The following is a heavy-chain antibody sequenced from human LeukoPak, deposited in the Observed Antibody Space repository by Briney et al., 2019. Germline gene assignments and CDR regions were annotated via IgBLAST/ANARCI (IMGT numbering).Heavy chain of an antibody. V-gene: IGHV3-74*01. CDR2: VNSDGSST. J-gene: IGHJ4*02. D-gene: IGHD3-3*01. CDR1: GFTFSSYW. CDR3: ARGSDNYDFWSGYYPFDY. Sequence: GGSLRLSCAASGFTFSSYWMHWVRQAPGKGLVWVSRVNSDGSSTTYADSVKGRFTISRDNAKNTLYLQMNSLRAEDTAVYYCARGSDNYDFWSGYYPFDYWGQGTLVTVSS.